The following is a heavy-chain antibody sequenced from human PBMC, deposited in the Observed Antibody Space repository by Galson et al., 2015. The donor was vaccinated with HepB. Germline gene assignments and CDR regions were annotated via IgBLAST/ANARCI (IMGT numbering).Heavy chain of an antibody. D-gene: IGHD1-26*01. J-gene: IGHJ6*03. CDR3: ARDRVSGSYPEDYYNYYMHV. CDR2: ISSSSSRR. V-gene: IGHV3-48*01. CDR1: GFTFSDHS. Sequence: SLRLSCAGSGFTFSDHSMNWVRQAPGKGLEWVSCISSSSSRRHYADSVKGRFTVARDNARKSVYLEMNSLRAEDTAVYYCARDRVSGSYPEDYYNYYMHVWGKGTTVTVSS.